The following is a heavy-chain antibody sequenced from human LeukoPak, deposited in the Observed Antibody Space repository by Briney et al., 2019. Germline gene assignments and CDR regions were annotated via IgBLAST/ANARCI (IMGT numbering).Heavy chain of an antibody. Sequence: PSETLSLTCTVSGDSVSRSYWSWIRQPPRKGLEWIGYISPRGVTSYNPALKSRISISKDTSKNEFSLRLSSSTAADTAIYFCARHRESYYESSHVGLDPWGQGSLVIVSS. CDR3: ARHRESYYESSHVGLDP. J-gene: IGHJ5*02. CDR2: ISPRGVT. V-gene: IGHV4-4*09. CDR1: GDSVSRSY. D-gene: IGHD3-22*01.